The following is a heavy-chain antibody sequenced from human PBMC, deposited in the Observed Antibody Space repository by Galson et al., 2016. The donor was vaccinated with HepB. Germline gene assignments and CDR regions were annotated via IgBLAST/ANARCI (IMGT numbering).Heavy chain of an antibody. D-gene: IGHD6-6*01. Sequence: SVKVSCKASGYTFTSYAISWVRQAPAQALEYLGWIDTSNGNTNYPQKFQDRVTLTTDTSTSTTYMELRSLISDDPAVYYCARHYSSTWPAGLIFDSWGPGTRVTVSS. J-gene: IGHJ4*02. CDR3: ARHYSSTWPAGLIFDS. CDR2: IDTSNGNT. V-gene: IGHV1-18*01. CDR1: GYTFTSYA.